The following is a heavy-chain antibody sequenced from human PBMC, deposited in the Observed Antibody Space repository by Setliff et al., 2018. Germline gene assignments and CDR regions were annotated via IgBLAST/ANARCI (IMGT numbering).Heavy chain of an antibody. Sequence: SETLSLTCAVYGGSFSAYYWSWIRQPPGKGLEWIGEINHSGSTNYNPSLKSRVTISVDTSKNQFSLKLSSVTATDTAVYYCARQRRWFGPQPIDYWGQGTLVTVSS. V-gene: IGHV4-34*01. CDR2: INHSGST. CDR1: GGSFSAYY. J-gene: IGHJ4*02. CDR3: ARQRRWFGPQPIDY. D-gene: IGHD3-10*01.